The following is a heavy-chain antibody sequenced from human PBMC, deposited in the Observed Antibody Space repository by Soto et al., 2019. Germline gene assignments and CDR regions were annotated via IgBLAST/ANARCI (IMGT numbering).Heavy chain of an antibody. V-gene: IGHV1-69*12. D-gene: IGHD3-10*01. Sequence: QVQLVQSGAEVKKPGSSVKVSCKASGGTFSSYAINWVRQAPGQGLEWMGGIIPIFGTADYAQKFQGRVTITADESTSTAYMELSSLRSEDTAVYYCASNGFGEPYYYGMDVWGQGTTVTVSS. CDR2: IIPIFGTA. J-gene: IGHJ6*02. CDR1: GGTFSSYA. CDR3: ASNGFGEPYYYGMDV.